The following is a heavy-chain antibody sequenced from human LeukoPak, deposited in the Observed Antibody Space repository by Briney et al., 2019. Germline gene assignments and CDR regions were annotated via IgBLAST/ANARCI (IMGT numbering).Heavy chain of an antibody. J-gene: IGHJ4*02. Sequence: SETLSLTCTVSGASISSSGYFWGWIRQPPGKGLEWIGNIYSSGTTYYNPSLKSRLTISVDTSKNQFSLKVSSVTAADTAVYYCARGEGVAAAGTIDYWGQGTLVTVSS. CDR3: ARGEGVAAAGTIDY. D-gene: IGHD6-13*01. CDR1: GASISSSGYF. CDR2: IYSSGTT. V-gene: IGHV4-39*01.